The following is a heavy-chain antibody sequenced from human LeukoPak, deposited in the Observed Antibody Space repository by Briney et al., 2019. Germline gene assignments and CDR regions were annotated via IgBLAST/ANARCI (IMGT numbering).Heavy chain of an antibody. J-gene: IGHJ5*02. CDR1: GFTFSSYW. Sequence: GGSLRLSCAASGFTFSSYWMHWVRQAPGKGLVWVSRINSDGSSTSYADSVKGRFTISRDNAKNTLYLQMNSLRAEDTAVYYCARRRYSGLGDWFDPWGQGTLVTVSS. D-gene: IGHD3-9*01. V-gene: IGHV3-74*01. CDR3: ARRRYSGLGDWFDP. CDR2: INSDGSST.